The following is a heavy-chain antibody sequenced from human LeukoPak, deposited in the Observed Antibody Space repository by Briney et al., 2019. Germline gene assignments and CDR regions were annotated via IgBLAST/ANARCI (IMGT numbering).Heavy chain of an antibody. J-gene: IGHJ4*02. CDR1: GFTFSGYW. CDR3: VRDWSSGADF. Sequence: GGSLRLSCAGSGFTFSGYWMTWVRQAPGKGLEWVANINQVGSEKYYGESVKGRFTISRNNAKNSMFLQMNSLRAEDTALYYCVRDWSSGADFWGQGTLVTVSS. D-gene: IGHD6-19*01. V-gene: IGHV3-7*01. CDR2: INQVGSEK.